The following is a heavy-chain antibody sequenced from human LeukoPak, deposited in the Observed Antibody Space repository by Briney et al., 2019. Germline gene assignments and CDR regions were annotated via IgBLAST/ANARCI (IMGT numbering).Heavy chain of an antibody. J-gene: IGHJ6*03. CDR3: TTDPAPDPWQIGYYMDV. CDR1: GFTFSNAW. Sequence: PGGSLRLSCAASGFTFSNAWMSWVRQAPGKGLEWVGRIKSKTDGGTTDYAAPVKGRFTISRDDSKNTLYLQMNSLKTEDTAVYYCTTDPAPDPWQIGYYMDVWGKGTTVTISS. D-gene: IGHD1-14*01. V-gene: IGHV3-15*01. CDR2: IKSKTDGGTT.